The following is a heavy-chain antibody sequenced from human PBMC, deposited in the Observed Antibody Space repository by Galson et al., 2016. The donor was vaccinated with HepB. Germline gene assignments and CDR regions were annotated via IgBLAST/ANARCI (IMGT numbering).Heavy chain of an antibody. J-gene: IGHJ4*02. V-gene: IGHV3-48*04. D-gene: IGHD6-6*01. Sequence: SLRLSCAASGFTFSSYSMNWVRQAPGKGLEWNSYIGSSSATILYADSVKGRFAISRDDAKNSLYLQMTSLRAEDTAVYYCARDSSPLTPPPRMYIAARNPFDSWGQGTLVTVSS. CDR2: IGSSSATI. CDR3: ARDSSPLTPPPRMYIAARNPFDS. CDR1: GFTFSSYS.